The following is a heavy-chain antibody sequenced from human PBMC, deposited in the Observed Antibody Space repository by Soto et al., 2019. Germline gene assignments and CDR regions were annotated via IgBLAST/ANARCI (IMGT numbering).Heavy chain of an antibody. CDR3: ARESSSGYPLDY. Sequence: GGSLRLSCAASGFTFSSYSMNWVRQAPGKGLEWVSSISSSSSYIYYADSVKGRFTISRDNAKNSLYLQMNSLRAEDTAVYYCARESSSGYPLDYWGQGTLVTVSS. J-gene: IGHJ4*02. CDR2: ISSSSSYI. CDR1: GFTFSSYS. D-gene: IGHD3-22*01. V-gene: IGHV3-21*01.